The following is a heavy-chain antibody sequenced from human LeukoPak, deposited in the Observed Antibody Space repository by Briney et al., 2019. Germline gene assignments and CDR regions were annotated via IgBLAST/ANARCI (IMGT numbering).Heavy chain of an antibody. D-gene: IGHD6-13*01. CDR2: IIPIFGTA. Sequence: GASVKVSCTASGGTFSSYAISWVRQAPGQGLEWMGGIIPIFGTANYAQKFQGRVTITADESTSTAYMELSSLRSEDTAVYYCARGSSSWYYWGQGTLVTVSS. V-gene: IGHV1-69*13. J-gene: IGHJ4*02. CDR3: ARGSSSWYY. CDR1: GGTFSSYA.